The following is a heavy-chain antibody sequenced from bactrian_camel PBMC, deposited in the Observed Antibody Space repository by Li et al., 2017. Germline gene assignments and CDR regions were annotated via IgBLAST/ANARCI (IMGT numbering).Heavy chain of an antibody. CDR2: INRDGIT. J-gene: IGHJ7*01. CDR1: GFTFSSYA. V-gene: IGHV3S31*01. Sequence: VQLVESGGGLVQPGGSLRLSCVASGFTFSSYAMNWVRQAPRKGLEWVSAINRDGITYYETPVKGRFTISRDNGENTLYLQLNSLKSEDTGMYYCVAPSYYAMPYWGKGTQVTVS. D-gene: IGHD7*01.